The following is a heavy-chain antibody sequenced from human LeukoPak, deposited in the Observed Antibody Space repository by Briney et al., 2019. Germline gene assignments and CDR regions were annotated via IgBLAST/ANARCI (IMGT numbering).Heavy chain of an antibody. CDR1: GGSISSYY. CDR3: ARGPNDYGDGYLDY. V-gene: IGHV4-59*01. J-gene: IGHJ4*02. D-gene: IGHD4-17*01. Sequence: PSETLSLTCTVSGGSISSYYWNWIRQPPGKGLEWIGYIYYSGSTNYNPSLKSRVTISVDTSKNQFSLKVSSVTAADTAVYYCARGPNDYGDGYLDYWGQGILVTVSS. CDR2: IYYSGST.